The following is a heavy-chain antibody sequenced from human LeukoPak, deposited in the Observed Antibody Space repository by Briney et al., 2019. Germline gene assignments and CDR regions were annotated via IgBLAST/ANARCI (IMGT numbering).Heavy chain of an antibody. D-gene: IGHD2-15*01. CDR3: ARVDGYCSGGSCYPSTPKFDY. V-gene: IGHV4-34*01. CDR2: ISHSGST. CDR1: GGSFSGYY. J-gene: IGHJ4*02. Sequence: PSETLSLTCAVYGGSFSGYYWSWIRQPPGKGLEWIGEISHSGSTNYNPSLKSRVTISVDTSKNQFSLKLSSVTAADTAVYYCARVDGYCSGGSCYPSTPKFDYWGQGTLVTVSS.